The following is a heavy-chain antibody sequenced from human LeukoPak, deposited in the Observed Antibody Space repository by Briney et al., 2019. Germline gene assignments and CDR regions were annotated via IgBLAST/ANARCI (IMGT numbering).Heavy chain of an antibody. Sequence: LAGGSLRLSCAASGFTHSNYWMTWVRQAPGKGLEWVANIKPDGSEKYYVDSVKGRFTISRDNAKNSLYLQMNSLRAEDTAVYYCARDQTPFVWGQGTLVTVSS. CDR1: GFTHSNYW. CDR3: ARDQTPFV. CDR2: IKPDGSEK. V-gene: IGHV3-7*01. J-gene: IGHJ4*02.